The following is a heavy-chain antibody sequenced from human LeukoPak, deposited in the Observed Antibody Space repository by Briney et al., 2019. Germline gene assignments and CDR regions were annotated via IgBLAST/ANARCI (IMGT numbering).Heavy chain of an antibody. J-gene: IGHJ5*02. V-gene: IGHV3-48*04. D-gene: IGHD6-6*01. Sequence: GGSLRLSCAASGFTVSSYSMNWVRQAPGKGLGWVSYISSSSSTIYYADSVKGRFTISRDNAKNSLYLQMNSLRAEDTAVYYCARVYGYSSSWGWFDPWGQGTLVTVSS. CDR1: GFTVSSYS. CDR3: ARVYGYSSSWGWFDP. CDR2: ISSSSSTI.